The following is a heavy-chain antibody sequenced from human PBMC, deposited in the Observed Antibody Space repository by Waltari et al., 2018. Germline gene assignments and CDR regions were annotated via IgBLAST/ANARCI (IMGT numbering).Heavy chain of an antibody. CDR1: GFTFTSSA. CDR3: AADAFGGGYCTSTSCSPNDTDY. J-gene: IGHJ4*02. CDR2: IVVGSGNT. Sequence: QMQLVQSGPEVKKPGTSVKVSCKASGFTFTSSAGQWVRQAGGQRLDGIGWIVVGSGNTNYAQKFQERVTITRDMSTSTAYMELSSLRSEDTAVYYCAADAFGGGYCTSTSCSPNDTDYWGQGTLVTVSS. V-gene: IGHV1-58*01. D-gene: IGHD2-2*01.